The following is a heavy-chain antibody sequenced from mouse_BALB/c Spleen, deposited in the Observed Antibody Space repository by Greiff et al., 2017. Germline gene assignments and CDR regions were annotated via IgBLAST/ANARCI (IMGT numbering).Heavy chain of an antibody. CDR1: GYSFTGYY. CDR3: ARKGYYGSSSYAMDY. J-gene: IGHJ4*01. CDR2: INPYNGAT. D-gene: IGHD1-1*01. V-gene: IGHV1-31*01. Sequence: VQLQQSGPELVKPGASVKISCKASGYSFTGYYMHWVKQSHVKSLEWIGRINPYNGATSYNQNFKDKASLTVDKSSSTAYMELHSLTSEDSAVYYCARKGYYGSSSYAMDYWGQGTSVTVSS.